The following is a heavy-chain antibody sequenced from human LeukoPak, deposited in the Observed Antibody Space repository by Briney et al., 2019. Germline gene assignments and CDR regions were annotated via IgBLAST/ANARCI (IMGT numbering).Heavy chain of an antibody. CDR1: GYTFTSYG. CDR2: ISAYNGNT. CDR3: ARDYDILTGYSYYYGMDV. Sequence: ASVKVSCKASGYTFTSYGISWVRQAPGQGLEWMGWISAYNGNTNYAQKLQGRVTMTTDTSTSTAYMELRSLRSDDTAVYYCARDYDILTGYSYYYGMDVWGQGTTVTVSS. J-gene: IGHJ6*02. D-gene: IGHD3-9*01. V-gene: IGHV1-18*01.